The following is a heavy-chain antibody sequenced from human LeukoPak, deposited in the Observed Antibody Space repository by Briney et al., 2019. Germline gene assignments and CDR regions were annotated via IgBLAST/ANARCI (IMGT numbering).Heavy chain of an antibody. CDR1: GGSISSSSSY. CDR3: ATNVDIVATIIPDY. D-gene: IGHD5-12*01. V-gene: IGHV4-39*01. Sequence: SETLSLTCTVSGGSISSSSSYWGWIRQPPGKGLEWIGTIYCSGRTYYNPSLRSRVTIGVDTSKNQFPLKLSSVTAADTAVYYCATNVDIVATIIPDYWGQGTLVTVSS. CDR2: IYCSGRT. J-gene: IGHJ4*02.